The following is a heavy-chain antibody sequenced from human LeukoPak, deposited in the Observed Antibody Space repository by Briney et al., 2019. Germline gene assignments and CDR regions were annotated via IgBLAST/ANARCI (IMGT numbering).Heavy chain of an antibody. Sequence: SETLSLTCTVSGGSISSGSYYWSWIRQPAGKGLEWIGRIYTSGSTNYNPSLKSRVTISVDTSKNQLSLKLSSVTAADTAVYYCARGPSLGYCSSTSCLKNYYMDVWGKGTTVTVSS. V-gene: IGHV4-61*02. CDR3: ARGPSLGYCSSTSCLKNYYMDV. CDR1: GGSISSGSYY. CDR2: IYTSGST. D-gene: IGHD2-2*01. J-gene: IGHJ6*03.